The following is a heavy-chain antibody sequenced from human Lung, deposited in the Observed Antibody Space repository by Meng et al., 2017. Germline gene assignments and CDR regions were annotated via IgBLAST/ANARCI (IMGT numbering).Heavy chain of an antibody. CDR1: GGSFSDYY. J-gene: IGHJ4*02. V-gene: IGHV4-34*01. Sequence: QVQLQEGGAGLVKASETLSLTCVVSGGSFSDYYWSWIRQPPGKGLEWIGEINHSGSTNYNPSLESRATISVDTSQNNLSLKLSSVTAADSAVYYCARGPTTMAHDFDYWGQGTLVTVSS. CDR3: ARGPTTMAHDFDY. CDR2: INHSGST. D-gene: IGHD4-11*01.